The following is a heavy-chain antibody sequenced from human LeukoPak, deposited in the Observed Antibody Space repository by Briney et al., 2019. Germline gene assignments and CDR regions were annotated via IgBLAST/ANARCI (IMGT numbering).Heavy chain of an antibody. CDR1: GGSISSYY. CDR2: IYYSGST. Sequence: PPETLSLTCTVSGGSISSYYWSWIRQPPGKGLEWIGYIYYSGSTNYNPSLKSRVTISVDTSKNQFSLKLSSVTAADTAVYYCARGRLVVRGITRYNWFDPWGQGTLVTVSS. CDR3: ARGRLVVRGITRYNWFDP. D-gene: IGHD3-10*01. J-gene: IGHJ5*02. V-gene: IGHV4-59*01.